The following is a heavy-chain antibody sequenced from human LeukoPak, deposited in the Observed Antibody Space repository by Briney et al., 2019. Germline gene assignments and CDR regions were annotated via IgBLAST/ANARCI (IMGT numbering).Heavy chain of an antibody. CDR3: ARYCSSTSCYFDY. V-gene: IGHV4-38-2*02. CDR2: IYHSGST. D-gene: IGHD2-2*01. Sequence: PSETLSLTCTVSGYSISSGYYWGWIRQPPGKGLEWIGSIYHSGSTYYNPSLKSRVTISVDTSKNQFSLKLSSVTAADTAVYYCARYCSSTSCYFDYWGQGTMVTVSS. J-gene: IGHJ4*02. CDR1: GYSISSGYY.